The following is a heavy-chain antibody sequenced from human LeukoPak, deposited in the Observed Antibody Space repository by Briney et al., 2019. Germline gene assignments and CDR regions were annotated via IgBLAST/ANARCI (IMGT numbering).Heavy chain of an antibody. D-gene: IGHD3-22*01. CDR2: ISAYNGNT. J-gene: IGHJ5*02. CDR3: ARDKGRTYFPTYFDDSDNWFDP. CDR1: GYTFTSYG. Sequence: ALVKVSCKASGYTFTSYGISWVRQAPGQGLEWMGWISAYNGNTNYAQKLQGRVTMTTDTSTSTAYMELRSLRSDDTAVYYCARDKGRTYFPTYFDDSDNWFDPWGQGTLVTVSS. V-gene: IGHV1-18*01.